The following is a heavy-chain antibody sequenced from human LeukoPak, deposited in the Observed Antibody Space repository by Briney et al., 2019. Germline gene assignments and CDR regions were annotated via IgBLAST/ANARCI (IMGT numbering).Heavy chain of an antibody. CDR3: AADPNNWVPFYY. CDR2: IVVGSGNT. J-gene: IGHJ4*02. CDR1: GFTFTSSA. Sequence: EASVKVSCKASGFTFTSSAVQWVRQARGQRLEWIGWIVVGSGNTNYAQKFQERVTITRDMSTSTAYMELRSLRSEDTAVYYCAADPNNWVPFYYWGQGTLVTVSS. V-gene: IGHV1-58*01. D-gene: IGHD1-20*01.